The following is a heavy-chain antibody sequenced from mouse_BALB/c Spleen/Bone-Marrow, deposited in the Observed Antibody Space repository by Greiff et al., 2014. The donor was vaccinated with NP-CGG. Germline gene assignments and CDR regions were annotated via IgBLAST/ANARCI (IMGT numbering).Heavy chain of an antibody. V-gene: IGHV7-3*02. CDR3: ARDINDNYNWYFDV. D-gene: IGHD2-1*01. J-gene: IGHJ1*01. CDR2: IRNKANGYTT. Sequence: EANLVESGGGLVQPGGSLRLSCATSGFTFTDYYMSWVRQPPGKALEWLGFIRNKANGYTTEYSASVKGRFTISRDNSQSILYLQMNTLRAEDSATYFCARDINDNYNWYFDVWGAGTTVTVSS. CDR1: GFTFTDYY.